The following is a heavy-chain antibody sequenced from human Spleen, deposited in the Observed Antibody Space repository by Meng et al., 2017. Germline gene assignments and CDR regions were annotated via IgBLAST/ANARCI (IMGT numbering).Heavy chain of an antibody. CDR1: GGSFSDYY. V-gene: IGHV4-34*01. J-gene: IGHJ4*02. CDR3: ARGPTTMAHDFDY. CDR2: INHSGST. D-gene: IGHD4-11*01. Sequence: VQLQQWGAGLLKPSDTLSPTCVVSGGSFSDYYWSWIRQPPGKGLEWIGEINHSGSTNYNPSLESRATISVDTSQNNLSLKLSSVTAADSAVYYCARGPTTMAHDFDYWGQGTLVTVSS.